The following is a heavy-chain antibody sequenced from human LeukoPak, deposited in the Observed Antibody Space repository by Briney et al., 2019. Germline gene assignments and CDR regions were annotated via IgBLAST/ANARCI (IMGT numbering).Heavy chain of an antibody. CDR3: ATGRHDILTGYYFDY. CDR2: IYYSGST. V-gene: IGHV4-39*07. Sequence: SETLSLTCTVSGGSISSSSYYWGWIRQPPGKGLEWIGSIYYSGSTYYNPSLKSRVTISVDTSKNQFSLKLSSVTAADTAVYYCATGRHDILTGYYFDYWGQGTLVTVSS. CDR1: GGSISSSSYY. D-gene: IGHD3-9*01. J-gene: IGHJ4*02.